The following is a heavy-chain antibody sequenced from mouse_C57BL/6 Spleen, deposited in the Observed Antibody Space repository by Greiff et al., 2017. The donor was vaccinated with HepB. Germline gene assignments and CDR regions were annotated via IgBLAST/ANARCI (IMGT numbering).Heavy chain of an antibody. CDR2: INPSSGYT. CDR3: ARGASTTVPLFDY. Sequence: VQLQQSGAELAKPGASVKLSCKASGYTFTSYWMHWVKQRPGQGLEWIGYINPSSGYTKYNQKFKDKATLTADKSSSTAYMQLSSLTYEDSAFYYCARGASTTVPLFDYWGQGTTLTVSS. J-gene: IGHJ2*01. V-gene: IGHV1-7*01. D-gene: IGHD1-1*01. CDR1: GYTFTSYW.